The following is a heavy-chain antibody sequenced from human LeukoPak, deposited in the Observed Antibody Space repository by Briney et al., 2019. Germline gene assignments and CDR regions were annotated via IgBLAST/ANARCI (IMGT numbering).Heavy chain of an antibody. D-gene: IGHD6-13*01. CDR2: ISWDGGTT. Sequence: GGSLRLSCAASGFTVSSNYMSWVRQAPGKGLEWVSLISWDGGTTFYADSVKGRFTISRDKSRNSLYLEMNSLRAEDTALYYCGKDREGAIAAAGIDYWGQGTLVTVSS. J-gene: IGHJ4*02. CDR1: GFTVSSNY. CDR3: GKDREGAIAAAGIDY. V-gene: IGHV3-43D*03.